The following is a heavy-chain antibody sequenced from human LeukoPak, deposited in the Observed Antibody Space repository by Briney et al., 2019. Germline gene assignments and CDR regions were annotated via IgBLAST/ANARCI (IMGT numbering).Heavy chain of an antibody. CDR1: GFTFSSYA. D-gene: IGHD6-19*01. CDR2: ISYDGSNK. J-gene: IGHJ5*02. Sequence: GGSLRLSCAASGFTFSSYAMHWVRQAPGKGLEWVAVISYDGSNKYYADSVKGRFTISRDNSKNTLYLQMNSLRAEDTAVYYCAKDPNPYSSGENWFDPWGQGTLVTVSS. CDR3: AKDPNPYSSGENWFDP. V-gene: IGHV3-30-3*01.